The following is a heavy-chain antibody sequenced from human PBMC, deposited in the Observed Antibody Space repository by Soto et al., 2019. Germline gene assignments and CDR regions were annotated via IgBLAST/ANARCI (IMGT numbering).Heavy chain of an antibody. Sequence: PGGSLRLSCAASGFTFSSYGMHWVRQAPGKGLEWVAVISYDGSNKYYADSVKGRFTISRDNSKNTLYLQMNSLRAEDTAVYYCAKAKVPRGYVNDGFDYWGQGTLVTVSS. J-gene: IGHJ4*02. CDR2: ISYDGSNK. D-gene: IGHD5-12*01. CDR3: AKAKVPRGYVNDGFDY. V-gene: IGHV3-30*18. CDR1: GFTFSSYG.